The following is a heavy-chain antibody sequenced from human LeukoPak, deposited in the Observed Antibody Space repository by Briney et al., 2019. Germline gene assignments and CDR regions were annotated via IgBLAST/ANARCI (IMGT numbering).Heavy chain of an antibody. CDR1: GFSFSTYG. V-gene: IGHV3-30*02. D-gene: IGHD6-19*01. J-gene: IGHJ4*02. CDR3: ARDLEVAGSNYFDY. CDR2: IRFDGGKK. Sequence: PGGSLRLSCAASGFSFSTYGFHWVRQAPGKGLEWVTFIRFDGGKKNYADSVKGRFTISRDNSKNTLYLQMNSLRAEDTGVYYCARDLEVAGSNYFDYWGQGTLVTVSS.